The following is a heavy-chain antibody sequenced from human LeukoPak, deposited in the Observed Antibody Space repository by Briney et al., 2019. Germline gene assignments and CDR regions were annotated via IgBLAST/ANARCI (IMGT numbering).Heavy chain of an antibody. CDR2: IGGSGGGT. J-gene: IGHJ4*02. CDR3: ARDAYYYDTSVYYYFDY. D-gene: IGHD3-22*01. CDR1: GFTFSSCA. V-gene: IGHV3-23*01. Sequence: GGSLRLSCAASGFTFSSCAMSWVRQAPGKGLEWVSTIGGSGGGTNYADSVKGRFTISRDDSKNTLYLQMNSLGAEDTAIYYCARDAYYYDTSVYYYFDYWGQGTLVTVSS.